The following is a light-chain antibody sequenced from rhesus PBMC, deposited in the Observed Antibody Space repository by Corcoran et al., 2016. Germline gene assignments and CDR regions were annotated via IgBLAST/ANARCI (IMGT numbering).Light chain of an antibody. CDR1: QSISSW. V-gene: IGKV1-22*01. CDR2: KAS. CDR3: QQYSSSPLT. J-gene: IGKJ4*01. Sequence: DIQMTQSPSSLSASVGDTVTITCRASQSISSWLDWYQQKPGKAPKLLIYKASSLQRGVPSRFSGSGSGTDLTLTISSLQSEDCATYYCQQYSSSPLTVGGGTKVELK.